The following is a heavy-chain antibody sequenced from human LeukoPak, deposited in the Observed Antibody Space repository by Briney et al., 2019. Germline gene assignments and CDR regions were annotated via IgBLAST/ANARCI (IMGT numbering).Heavy chain of an antibody. D-gene: IGHD6-19*01. J-gene: IGHJ4*02. CDR2: ISGSGGST. Sequence: PGGSLRLSCAASGFTFSSYAMSWVRQAPGKELEWVSAISGSGGSTYYADSVKGRFTISRDNSKNTLYLQMNSLRAEDTAVYYCAKDHRSGWFFDYWGQGTLATVSS. CDR3: AKDHRSGWFFDY. V-gene: IGHV3-23*01. CDR1: GFTFSSYA.